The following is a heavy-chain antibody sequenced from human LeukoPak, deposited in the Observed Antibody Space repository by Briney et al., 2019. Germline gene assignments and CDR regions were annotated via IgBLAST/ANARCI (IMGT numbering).Heavy chain of an antibody. Sequence: ASVKVSCKASGYTFTGYYMHWVRQAPGQGLEWMGWMNPNSGNTGYAQKFQGRVTITRNTSISTAYMELSSLRSEDTAVYYCARAAPYCSSTSCYGVYWGQGTLVTVSS. CDR2: MNPNSGNT. CDR3: ARAAPYCSSTSCYGVY. J-gene: IGHJ4*02. D-gene: IGHD2-2*01. CDR1: GYTFTGYY. V-gene: IGHV1-8*03.